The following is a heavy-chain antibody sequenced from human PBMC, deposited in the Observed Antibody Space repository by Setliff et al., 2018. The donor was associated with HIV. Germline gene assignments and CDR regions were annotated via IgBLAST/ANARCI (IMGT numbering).Heavy chain of an antibody. CDR1: GYSFTDYY. Sequence: ASVKVSCKASGYSFTDYYIHWVRQAPGQGLEWMGWINPKSDGTNYAQKFQGWITMTTDTSTSTAYMELRSLRSDDTAVYYCARVRVGATPLDYWGQGTLVTVSS. CDR3: ARVRVGATPLDY. J-gene: IGHJ4*02. D-gene: IGHD1-26*01. V-gene: IGHV1-2*04. CDR2: INPKSDGT.